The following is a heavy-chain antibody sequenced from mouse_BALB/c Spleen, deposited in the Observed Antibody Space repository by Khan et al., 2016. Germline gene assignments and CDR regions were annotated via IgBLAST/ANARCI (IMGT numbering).Heavy chain of an antibody. CDR1: GFTFSDYY. CDR2: ISNGGGST. CDR3: ARQGYDYGPYAMGY. J-gene: IGHJ4*01. D-gene: IGHD2-4*01. Sequence: EVELVESGGGLVQPGGSLKLSCATSGFTFSDYYMYWVRQTPEKRLEWVAYISNGGGSTYYPDTVKGRFTISRDNAKNTLYLQMSRLKSEDTAMXYCARQGYDYGPYAMGYWGQGTSVTVAS. V-gene: IGHV5-12*02.